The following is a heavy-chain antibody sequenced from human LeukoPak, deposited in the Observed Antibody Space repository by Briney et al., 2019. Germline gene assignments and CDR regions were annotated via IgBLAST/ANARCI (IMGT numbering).Heavy chain of an antibody. V-gene: IGHV3-7*01. J-gene: IGHJ4*02. Sequence: GGSLRLSCAASGFTFSSYSMNWIRQAPGKGLEWVANINQNGGEKYYVDSVKGRFTISRDNGKNSLYLQMNSLRAEDTAVYYCARYRHLGYWGQGTLVTVSS. CDR3: ARYRHLGY. CDR1: GFTFSSYS. CDR2: INQNGGEK.